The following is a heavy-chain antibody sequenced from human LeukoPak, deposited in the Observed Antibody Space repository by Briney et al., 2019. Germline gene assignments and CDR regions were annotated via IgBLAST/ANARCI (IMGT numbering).Heavy chain of an antibody. D-gene: IGHD5-12*01. Sequence: PGRSLRLSCAASGFTFSGYGMHWVRRAPGKGLEWVAVIWYDGSNKYYADSVKGRFTISRDNSKNTLYLQMNSLRAEDTAVYYCARDPRYSGYDFSYFDYWGHGTLVTVSS. CDR2: IWYDGSNK. V-gene: IGHV3-33*01. J-gene: IGHJ4*01. CDR1: GFTFSGYG. CDR3: ARDPRYSGYDFSYFDY.